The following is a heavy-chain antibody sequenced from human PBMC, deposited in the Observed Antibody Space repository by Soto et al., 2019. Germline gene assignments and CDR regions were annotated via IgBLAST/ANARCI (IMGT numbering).Heavy chain of an antibody. J-gene: IGHJ1*01. CDR3: ARDGVVNPY. Sequence: XGSLRLSCAAAGFTFSSYEMNWVRQAPGKGLEWVSYISSSGSTIYYADSVKGRFTISRDNAKNSLYLQMNSLRAEDTAVYYCARDGVVNPYWGQGTLVTVSS. CDR1: GFTFSSYE. CDR2: ISSSGSTI. D-gene: IGHD3-3*01. V-gene: IGHV3-48*03.